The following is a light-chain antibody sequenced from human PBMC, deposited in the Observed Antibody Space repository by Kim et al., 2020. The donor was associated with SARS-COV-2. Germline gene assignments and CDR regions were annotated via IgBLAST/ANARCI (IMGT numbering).Light chain of an antibody. CDR1: SSNIGSNT. CDR3: ATWDDSLDVWM. V-gene: IGLV1-44*01. Sequence: ELTQPPSASGTPGQRVTISCSGSSSNIGSNTVNWYQQFPGTATQLLIDTDDRRPSGVSDRVSCSKSGTSASLAISALRSEDEADYYCATWDDSLDVWMFGGGTQLTVL. CDR2: TDD. J-gene: IGLJ3*02.